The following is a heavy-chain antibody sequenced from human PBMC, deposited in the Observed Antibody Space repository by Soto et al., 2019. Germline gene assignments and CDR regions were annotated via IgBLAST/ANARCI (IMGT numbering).Heavy chain of an antibody. J-gene: IGHJ4*02. CDR3: AKDMGPVVAATQVY. V-gene: IGHV3-9*01. CDR2: ISWNSGSI. CDR1: GFTFDDYA. D-gene: IGHD2-15*01. Sequence: EVQLVESGGGLVQPGRSLRLSCAASGFTFDDYAMHWVRQAPGKGLEWVSGISWNSGSIGYVDSVKGRFTISRDNAKNSLYLQMNSLRAEDTALYYCAKDMGPVVAATQVYWGQGTLVTVSS.